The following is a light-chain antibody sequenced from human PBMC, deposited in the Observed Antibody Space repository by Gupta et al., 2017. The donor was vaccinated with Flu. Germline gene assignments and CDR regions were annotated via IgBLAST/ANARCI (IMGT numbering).Light chain of an antibody. CDR2: VAS. CDR3: QQSVASPLT. J-gene: IGKJ4*01. Sequence: DIQMTQSPSSLSASVGDRVTISCRASQTISSYLNWYQQKPGKAPKLLIQVASSLQSGVPSRFSGSGSGTDFTLTINRLQPEDVATYHCQQSVASPLTFGGGTKVEI. V-gene: IGKV1-39*01. CDR1: QTISSY.